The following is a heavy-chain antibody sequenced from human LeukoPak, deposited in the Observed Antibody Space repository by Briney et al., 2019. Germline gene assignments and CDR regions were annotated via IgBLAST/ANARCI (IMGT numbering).Heavy chain of an antibody. CDR3: ARDSDYGGSFDI. V-gene: IGHV3-21*04. CDR2: ISSSSTYI. D-gene: IGHD4-23*01. J-gene: IGHJ3*02. Sequence: GGSLRLSCAASGLTFSSYSMNWVRQAPGKGLEWVSSISSSSTYIYYGDSVKGRFTISRDNAKNSLYLQMHSLRAEDTAVYYCARDSDYGGSFDIWGQGTMVTVSS. CDR1: GLTFSSYS.